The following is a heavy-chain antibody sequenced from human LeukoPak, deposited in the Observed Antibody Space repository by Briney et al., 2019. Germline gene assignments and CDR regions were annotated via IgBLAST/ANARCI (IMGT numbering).Heavy chain of an antibody. J-gene: IGHJ5*02. D-gene: IGHD6-13*01. CDR1: GGSFSNYY. V-gene: IGHV4-59*08. CDR3: ARLNRPAAGTGWFDP. CDR2: IFYSGNT. Sequence: SETLSLTCTVSGGSFSNYYWSWIRQPPGKGLEWIGHIFYSGNTNYNPSLKSRVTMSVDTSKTQFSLKLSSVTAADTAVYYCARLNRPAAGTGWFDPWGQGTLVTVSS.